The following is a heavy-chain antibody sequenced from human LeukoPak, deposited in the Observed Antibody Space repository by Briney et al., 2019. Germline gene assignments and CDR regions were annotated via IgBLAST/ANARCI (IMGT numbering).Heavy chain of an antibody. CDR2: VSIRGDIT. J-gene: IGHJ3*01. V-gene: IGHV3-23*01. Sequence: GGSLRLSCAASGFTFSSYAMTWVRQAPGKGLEWVSGVSIRGDITNYADSVKGRFTVSRDNSMDTMFLQMNSLGVEDTATYYCAKGGWFGQSPSDAFDVWGQGTMVTVSS. CDR1: GFTFSSYA. D-gene: IGHD3-10*01. CDR3: AKGGWFGQSPSDAFDV.